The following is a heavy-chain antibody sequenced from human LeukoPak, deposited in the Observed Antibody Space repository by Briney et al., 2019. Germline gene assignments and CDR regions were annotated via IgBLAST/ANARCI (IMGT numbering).Heavy chain of an antibody. D-gene: IGHD3-3*01. CDR3: ARGRTYYDFWSLDY. CDR1: GGTFSSYA. CDR2: IIPILGIA. Sequence: GSSVKVSCKASGGTFSSYAISWVRQAPGQGLEWMGRIIPILGIANYAQKFQGRVTITADKSTSTAYMELSSLRSEDTAVYYCARGRTYYDFWSLDYWGQGTLVTVSS. V-gene: IGHV1-69*04. J-gene: IGHJ4*02.